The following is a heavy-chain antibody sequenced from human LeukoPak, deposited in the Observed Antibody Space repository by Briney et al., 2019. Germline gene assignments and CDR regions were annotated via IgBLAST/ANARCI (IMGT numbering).Heavy chain of an antibody. Sequence: SYYWSWIRQPAGKGLEWIVRIYSSGSSKFNPSLKSRVTISIDTSKNQFSLNLSSVTAADTAVYYCARDMTGSGWNDAFDIWGQGTMVTVSS. V-gene: IGHV4-61*02. CDR1: SYY. CDR3: ARDMTGSGWNDAFDI. CDR2: IYSSGSS. D-gene: IGHD6-19*01. J-gene: IGHJ3*02.